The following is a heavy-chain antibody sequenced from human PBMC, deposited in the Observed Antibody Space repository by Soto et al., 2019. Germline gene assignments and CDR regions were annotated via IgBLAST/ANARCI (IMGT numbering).Heavy chain of an antibody. Sequence: EVQLVQSGAEVKKSGESLRISCKGSGYSFTSYWISWVRQMPGKGLEWMGRIDPSDSYTNYSPSFQGHVTISADKSISNGYLQWSSLKASDTAMSYCARSGGLYYYGSGTPPPYYYYYGMDVWGQGTTVTVSS. CDR1: GYSFTSYW. V-gene: IGHV5-10-1*03. CDR3: ARSGGLYYYGSGTPPPYYYYYGMDV. J-gene: IGHJ6*02. CDR2: IDPSDSYT. D-gene: IGHD3-10*01.